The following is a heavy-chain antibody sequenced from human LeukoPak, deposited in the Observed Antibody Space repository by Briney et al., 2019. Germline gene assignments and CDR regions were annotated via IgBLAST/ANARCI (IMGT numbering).Heavy chain of an antibody. CDR1: GFTFTSYS. Sequence: WGSLRLSCAASGFTFTSYSMNWVRQAPGKGLEWVSTISGGGGSTYYADSVKGRFTISRDNSKNTLYLQVNSLRAEDTAVYYCAKGGKWDVTPFDYWGQGTLVTVSS. D-gene: IGHD1-26*01. J-gene: IGHJ4*02. CDR2: ISGGGGST. CDR3: AKGGKWDVTPFDY. V-gene: IGHV3-23*01.